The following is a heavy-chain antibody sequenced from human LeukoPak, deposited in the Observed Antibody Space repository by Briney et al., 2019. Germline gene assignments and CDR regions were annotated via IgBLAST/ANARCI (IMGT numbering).Heavy chain of an antibody. Sequence: SETLSLTCTVSGGSISSYYWSWIRQPAGKGLEWIGRIYTSGSTNYNPSLKSRVTMSVDTSKNQFSLKLSSVTAADTAVYFCARERGGSKLSGLYGRDYYYMDVWGKGTTVTVSS. CDR2: IYTSGST. D-gene: IGHD3-16*01. CDR1: GGSISSYY. V-gene: IGHV4-4*07. CDR3: ARERGGSKLSGLYGRDYYYMDV. J-gene: IGHJ6*03.